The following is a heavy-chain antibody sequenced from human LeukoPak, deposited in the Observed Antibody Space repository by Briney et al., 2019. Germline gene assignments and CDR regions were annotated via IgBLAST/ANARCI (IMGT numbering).Heavy chain of an antibody. J-gene: IGHJ4*02. V-gene: IGHV4-39*01. CDR2: NYYAGGT. CDR1: GGSISSSSYY. CDR3: ARGDFDY. Sequence: SETLSLTCTVSGGSISSSSYYWGWIRQPPGRGLDWIGTNYYAGGTYYNPSLKSRVTISVDTSKNQFSLRLSSVTAADTAVYYCARGDFDYWGQGTLVTVSS.